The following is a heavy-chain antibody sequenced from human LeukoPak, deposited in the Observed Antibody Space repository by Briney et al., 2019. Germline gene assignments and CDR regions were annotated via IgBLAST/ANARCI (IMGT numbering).Heavy chain of an antibody. D-gene: IGHD3-22*01. V-gene: IGHV4-39*02. CDR3: ARDLPGEGSSGYYSGFGFDY. CDR1: GGSISSSSYY. Sequence: SETLSLTCTVSGGSISSSSYYWGWIRQPPGKGLEWIGSIYYSGSTYYNPSLKSRVTISVDTSKNQFALKLSSVTAADTAVYYCARDLPGEGSSGYYSGFGFDYWGQGTLVTVSS. CDR2: IYYSGST. J-gene: IGHJ4*02.